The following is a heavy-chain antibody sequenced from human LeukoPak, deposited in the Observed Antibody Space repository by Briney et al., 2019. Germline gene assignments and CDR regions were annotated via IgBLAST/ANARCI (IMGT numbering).Heavy chain of an antibody. J-gene: IGHJ4*02. CDR3: ARAPHSGSYDY. V-gene: IGHV1-46*01. CDR2: IDPSGGST. CDR1: GYTFTSYY. Sequence: ASVKVSCKASGYTFTSYYMHWVRRAPGQGLEWMGIIDPSGGSTSYAQMFQGRVTMTRDTSTSTVYMELSSLRSEDTAVYYCARAPHSGSYDYWGQGTLVTVSS. D-gene: IGHD1-26*01.